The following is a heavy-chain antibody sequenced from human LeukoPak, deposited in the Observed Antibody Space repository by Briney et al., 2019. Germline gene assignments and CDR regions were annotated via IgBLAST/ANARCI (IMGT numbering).Heavy chain of an antibody. J-gene: IGHJ1*01. V-gene: IGHV3-21*01. CDR1: GFTFNSYS. CDR2: ISSSSSYI. Sequence: GGSLRLSCAASGFTFNSYSMNWVRQAPGKVLEWVSSISSSSSYIYYAESVKGRFTISRDNAKNSLYLQMNSLRAEDTAVYYCAYDDSSGYYYEDQYFQHWGRGTLVTVSS. CDR3: AYDDSSGYYYEDQYFQH. D-gene: IGHD3-22*01.